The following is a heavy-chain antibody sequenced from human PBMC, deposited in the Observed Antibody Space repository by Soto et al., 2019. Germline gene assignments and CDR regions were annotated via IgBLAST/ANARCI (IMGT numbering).Heavy chain of an antibody. CDR3: AHRPSGRYLFDY. CDR1: VFSFNDYY. CDR2: ISSGSSTI. J-gene: IGHJ4*02. Sequence: GRSLLLPSASGVFSFNDYYMTLIGQAPGKGLEWVSYISSGSSTIYYARSGKARLSITKDTSKNQVVLTMTNMDPVDTPTYYSAHRPSGRYLFDYWGQGTMVTVSS. V-gene: IGHV3-11*01. D-gene: IGHD6-19*01.